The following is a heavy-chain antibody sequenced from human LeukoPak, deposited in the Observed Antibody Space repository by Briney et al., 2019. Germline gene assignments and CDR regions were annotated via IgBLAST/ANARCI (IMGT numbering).Heavy chain of an antibody. D-gene: IGHD5-24*01. J-gene: IGHJ4*02. CDR2: IYYSGST. Sequence: SETLSLTCTVSGGSISSYYWSWIRQPPGKGLEWIGYIYYSGSTYYNPSLKSRVTISVDTSKNQFSLKLSSVTAADTAVYYCAREDGYNYFLYYFDYWGQGTLVTVSS. CDR3: AREDGYNYFLYYFDY. V-gene: IGHV4-59*12. CDR1: GGSISSYY.